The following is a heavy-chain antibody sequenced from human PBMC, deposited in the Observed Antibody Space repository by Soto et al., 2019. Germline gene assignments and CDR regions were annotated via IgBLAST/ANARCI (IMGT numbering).Heavy chain of an antibody. CDR3: AKGGRQWLVTSDFNY. D-gene: IGHD6-19*01. V-gene: IGHV3-30*18. J-gene: IGHJ4*02. CDR1: GFTFSDYA. CDR2: VSHDGRNT. Sequence: VQLVESGGGVVQPGRSLRLSCAASGFTFSDYAMHWVRQAPGKGLEWVAVVSHDGRNTHYADSVKGRFTISRDSSKNTGSLEMTSLRAEVTAVYCGAKGGRQWLVTSDFNYWGQGAVVTVSS.